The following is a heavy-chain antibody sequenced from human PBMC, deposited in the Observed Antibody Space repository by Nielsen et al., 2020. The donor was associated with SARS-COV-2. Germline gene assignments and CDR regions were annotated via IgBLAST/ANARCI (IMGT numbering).Heavy chain of an antibody. CDR1: GYTFTSYY. Sequence: ASVKVSCKASGYTFTSYYIYWVRQAPGQGLEWMGIIKPSDYSTTYAQKFQGRVTMTRDTSTSTVYMELSSLRSEDTAVYYCARVDTAMDIADYWGQGTLVTVSS. CDR2: IKPSDYST. CDR3: ARVDTAMDIADY. V-gene: IGHV1-46*01. J-gene: IGHJ4*02. D-gene: IGHD5-18*01.